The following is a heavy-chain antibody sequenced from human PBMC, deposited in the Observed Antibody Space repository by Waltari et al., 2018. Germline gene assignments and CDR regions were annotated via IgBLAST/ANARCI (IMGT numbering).Heavy chain of an antibody. Sequence: QVQLVQSGAEVKKPGASVKVSCKASGYSFTSYDSNWVRPATGQGLEWMGWMNPNSGNTGYAQKFQGRVTMTRNTSISTAYMELSSLRSEDTAVYYCARVLSGWYGDAFDIWGQGTMVTVSS. CDR3: ARVLSGWYGDAFDI. CDR2: MNPNSGNT. J-gene: IGHJ3*02. CDR1: GYSFTSYD. V-gene: IGHV1-8*01. D-gene: IGHD6-19*01.